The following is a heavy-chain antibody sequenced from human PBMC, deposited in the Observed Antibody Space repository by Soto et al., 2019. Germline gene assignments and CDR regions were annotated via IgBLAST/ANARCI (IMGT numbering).Heavy chain of an antibody. CDR2: ISGSGGST. V-gene: IGHV3-23*01. J-gene: IGHJ4*02. CDR1: GFTFSSYA. D-gene: IGHD2-15*01. CDR3: AKDLYCSGGSCYSFDY. Sequence: EVQLLESGGGLVQPGGSLRLSCAASGFTFSSYAMSWVRQAPGKGLEWVSAISGSGGSTYYADSVKGRFTISRDNSKNTLYLQMNSLRAEDTAVYYCAKDLYCSGGSCYSFDYRGQGTLVTVSS.